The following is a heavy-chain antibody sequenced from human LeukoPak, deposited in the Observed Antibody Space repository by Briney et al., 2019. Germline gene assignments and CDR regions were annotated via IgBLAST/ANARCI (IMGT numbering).Heavy chain of an antibody. D-gene: IGHD3-16*02. CDR2: ITGDEAYT. CDR1: GFTFSRHT. J-gene: IGHJ3*02. CDR3: VKYRSESYAFDI. Sequence: GGSLRLSCSASGFTFSRHTMHWVRQAPGRGLEYVSSITGDEAYTWYADSVKGRFTIPRDNSKNTLYLQMSGLRAEDSAVYYCVKYRSESYAFDIWGQGTMVAVSS. V-gene: IGHV3-64D*09.